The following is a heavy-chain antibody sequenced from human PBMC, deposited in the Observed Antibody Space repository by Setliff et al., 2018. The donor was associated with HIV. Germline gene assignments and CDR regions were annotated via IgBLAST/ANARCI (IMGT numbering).Heavy chain of an antibody. V-gene: IGHV1-69*10. CDR3: AGPRGDEAFDI. D-gene: IGHD3-10*01. CDR1: GGTSNKYA. CDR2: FIPVLEIT. J-gene: IGHJ3*02. Sequence: SVKVSCKASGGTSNKYAINWVRQAPGQGLEWMGQFIPVLEITNYAQKFQGRVTITADESSSTMYMELSGLRSGDTAVYYCAGPRGDEAFDIWGQGTMVTVSS.